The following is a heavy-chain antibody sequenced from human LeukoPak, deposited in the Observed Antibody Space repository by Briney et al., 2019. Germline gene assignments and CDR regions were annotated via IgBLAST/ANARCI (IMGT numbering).Heavy chain of an antibody. CDR1: GGSFRYYD. Sequence: GSSVKVSCKPSGGSFRYYDISWVRQAPGQGLEWMGRGILLYATTKYAQRFQGRVTIITDASATTAYMELSSLRSEDTAVYYCATASVPGAIEGPFDALDTWGQGTMVTVSS. J-gene: IGHJ3*02. D-gene: IGHD2-2*02. CDR2: GILLYATT. V-gene: IGHV1-69*05. CDR3: ATASVPGAIEGPFDALDT.